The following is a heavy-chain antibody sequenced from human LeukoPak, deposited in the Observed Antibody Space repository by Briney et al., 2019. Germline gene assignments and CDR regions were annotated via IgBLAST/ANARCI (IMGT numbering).Heavy chain of an antibody. CDR1: GYSISSGYY. Sequence: PSETLSLTCAVSGYSISSGYYWGWIRQPPGKGLEWIGSIYHSGSTYYNPSLKRRVTISVDTSKNQFSLKLSSVTAADTAVYYCARPRYSSSQFDYWGQGTLVTVSS. J-gene: IGHJ4*02. CDR3: ARPRYSSSQFDY. D-gene: IGHD6-13*01. CDR2: IYHSGST. V-gene: IGHV4-38-2*01.